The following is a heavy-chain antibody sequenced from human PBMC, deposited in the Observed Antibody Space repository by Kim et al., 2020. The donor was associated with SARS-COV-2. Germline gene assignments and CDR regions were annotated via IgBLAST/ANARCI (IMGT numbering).Heavy chain of an antibody. CDR2: ISWTSGNV. CDR1: GFIFDEYA. Sequence: GGSLRLSCAASGFIFDEYAMHWVRQAPGKGLEWVSGISWTSGNVGYADSVKGRFTISRDNAKNSLYLQMNSLRAEDTALYYCAKDRSYGRPYDYYGMDVWGQGTTVTVSS. J-gene: IGHJ6*01. V-gene: IGHV3-9*01. CDR3: AKDRSYGRPYDYYGMDV. D-gene: IGHD3-16*01.